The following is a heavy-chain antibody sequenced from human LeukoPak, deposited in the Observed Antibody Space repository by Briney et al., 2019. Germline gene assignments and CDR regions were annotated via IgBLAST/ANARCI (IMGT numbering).Heavy chain of an antibody. CDR1: GFTDSSNH. J-gene: IGHJ4*02. CDR2: IYSGGTT. V-gene: IGHV3-53*01. D-gene: IGHD4-11*01. CDR3: ATLGPTEYFVY. Sequence: SLKISCASSGFTDSSNHMSWVRQAPGKGLEWVSVIYSGGTTSYADSVKGRFTISRDNSKSTLYLQMNSLRAEATAVYYCATLGPTEYFVYWGKGTLVTVSS.